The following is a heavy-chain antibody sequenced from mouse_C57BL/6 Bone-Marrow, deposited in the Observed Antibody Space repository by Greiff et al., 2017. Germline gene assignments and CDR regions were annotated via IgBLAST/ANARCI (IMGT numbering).Heavy chain of an antibody. J-gene: IGHJ2*01. Sequence: QVQLQQPGAELVKPGASVKMSCKASGYTFTSYWITWVKQRPGQGLEWIGEIYPGSGSTNYNEKFKSKATLTVDTSSSTAYMQLSSLTSEDSAVYYCARSLYYCGSDYWGQGTTLTVSA. CDR3: ARSLYYCGSDY. D-gene: IGHD1-1*01. V-gene: IGHV1-55*01. CDR1: GYTFTSYW. CDR2: IYPGSGST.